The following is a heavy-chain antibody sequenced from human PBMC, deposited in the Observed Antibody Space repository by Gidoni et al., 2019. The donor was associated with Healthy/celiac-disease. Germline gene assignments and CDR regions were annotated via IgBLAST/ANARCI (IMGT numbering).Heavy chain of an antibody. V-gene: IGHV4-59*08. Sequence: QVQLQESVPGLVKPSETLSLTCTVSGGSISSYYWSWIRQPPGKGLEWIGYIYYSGRTNYNPSLKSRVTISVDTSKNQFSLKLSSVTAADTAVYYCARHGGYSGYDSPLDYWGQGTLVTVSS. CDR1: GGSISSYY. J-gene: IGHJ4*02. CDR3: ARHGGYSGYDSPLDY. CDR2: IYYSGRT. D-gene: IGHD5-12*01.